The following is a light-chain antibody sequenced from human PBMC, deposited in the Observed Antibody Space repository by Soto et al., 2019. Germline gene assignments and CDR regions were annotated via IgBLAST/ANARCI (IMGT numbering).Light chain of an antibody. CDR1: QSVGTS. Sequence: EIVLTQSPATLSLSPGERATFSCKASQSVGTSLAWFQQKPGQAPRLLIYDASVRATGIPARFSGSGSGTDFTLTISRLQPEDIAMYYCQQYHSYSATFGQGTKVDIK. CDR2: DAS. J-gene: IGKJ1*01. CDR3: QQYHSYSAT. V-gene: IGKV3-11*01.